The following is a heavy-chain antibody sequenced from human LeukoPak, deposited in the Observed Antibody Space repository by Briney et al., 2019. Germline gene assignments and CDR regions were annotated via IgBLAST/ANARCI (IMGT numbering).Heavy chain of an antibody. V-gene: IGHV1-46*01. J-gene: IGHJ4*02. D-gene: IGHD1-26*01. CDR1: VYTFTSYY. CDR2: IYPSGGGT. Sequence: GASVKVSCKASVYTFTSYYMHWVRQAPGQGLEWMGVIYPSGGGTSYPQKFQGRVTMTRDTSTSTVYMELSSLRSDDTAVYYCARELVGGYFDYWGQGTLVTVSS. CDR3: ARELVGGYFDY.